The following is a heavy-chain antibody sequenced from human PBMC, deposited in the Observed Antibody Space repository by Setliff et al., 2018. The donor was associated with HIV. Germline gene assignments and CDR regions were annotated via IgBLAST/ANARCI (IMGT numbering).Heavy chain of an antibody. CDR1: GGSISSGSYY. D-gene: IGHD2-15*01. CDR3: ARGTMLVVAATPGRQWRAHFDY. J-gene: IGHJ4*02. CDR2: IYTSGST. V-gene: IGHV4-61*02. Sequence: SETLSLTCTVSGGSISSGSYYWSWIRQPAGKGLEWIGRIYTSGSTNYNPSLKSRVTISVDTSKNQFSLKLSSVTAAYTAVYYCARGTMLVVAATPGRQWRAHFDYWGQGTLVTVSS.